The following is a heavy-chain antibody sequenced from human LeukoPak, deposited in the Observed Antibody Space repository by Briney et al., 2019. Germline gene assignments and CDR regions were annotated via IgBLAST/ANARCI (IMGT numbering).Heavy chain of an antibody. J-gene: IGHJ4*02. V-gene: IGHV1-2*02. CDR2: INPNSGGT. CDR1: GYTFTSYY. Sequence: GASVKVSCKASGYTFTSYYMHWVRQAPGQGLEWMGWINPNSGGTNYAQKFQGRVTMTRDTSISAAYMELSRLRSDDTAVYYCASGVDYDILTGYYWGQGTLVTDSS. CDR3: ASGVDYDILTGYY. D-gene: IGHD3-9*01.